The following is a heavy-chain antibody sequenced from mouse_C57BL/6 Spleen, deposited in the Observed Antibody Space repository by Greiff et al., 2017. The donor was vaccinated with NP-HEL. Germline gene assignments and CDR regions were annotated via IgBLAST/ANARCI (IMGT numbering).Heavy chain of an antibody. V-gene: IGHV1-69*01. CDR1: GYTFTSYW. CDR3: ARGITTRMDY. CDR2: IDPSDSYT. J-gene: IGHJ4*01. Sequence: VQLQQPGAELVMPGASVKLSCKASGYTFTSYWMHWVKQRPGQGLEWIGEIDPSDSYTNYNQKFKGKSTLTVDKSSSTAYMQLSSLTSEDSAVYYCARGITTRMDYWGQGTSVTVSS. D-gene: IGHD1-1*01.